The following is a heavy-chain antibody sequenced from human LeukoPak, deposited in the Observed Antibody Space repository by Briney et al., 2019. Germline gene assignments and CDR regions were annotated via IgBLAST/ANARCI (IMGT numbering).Heavy chain of an antibody. CDR1: GFSVTNNY. V-gene: IGHV3-53*01. CDR2: FYVGGAT. CDR3: ARGDGYNFFDY. D-gene: IGHD5-24*01. J-gene: IGHJ4*02. Sequence: GGSLSLSCAVSGFSVTNNYMSWVRQAPGKGLEWVSVFYVGGATYYADSVKGRFTISRDNSENTLYLQMKSLRAEDTAVYYCARGDGYNFFDYWGQGTLVTVSS.